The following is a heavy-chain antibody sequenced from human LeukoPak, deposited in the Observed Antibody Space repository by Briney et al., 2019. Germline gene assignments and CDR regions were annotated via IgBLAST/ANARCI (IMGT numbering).Heavy chain of an antibody. D-gene: IGHD2-2*01. CDR3: ARDGVYCSSTSCSKYYFDY. J-gene: IGHJ4*02. CDR2: IYYSGST. V-gene: IGHV4-61*01. CDR1: GGSVSSGSYY. Sequence: SETLSLTCTVSGGSVSSGSYYWSWIRQPPGKGLEWIGYIYYSGSTNYNPSLESRVTISVDTSKNQFSLKLSSVTAADTAVYYCARDGVYCSSTSCSKYYFDYWGQGTLVTVSS.